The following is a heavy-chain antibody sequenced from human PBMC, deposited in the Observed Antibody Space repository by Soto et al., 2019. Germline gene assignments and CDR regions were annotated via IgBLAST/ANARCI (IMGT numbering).Heavy chain of an antibody. CDR1: GYTLTSYC. D-gene: IGHD5-18*01. CDR3: ASGWIQIWSTIDY. J-gene: IGHJ4*02. CDR2: ISAYNGNT. Sequence: ASVKVSCKASGYTLTSYCISWVRQAPGQGLEWMGWISAYNGNTNYAQKLQGRVTMTTDTSISTAYMELRSLRSDDTAVYYCASGWIQIWSTIDYWGQGTLVTVSS. V-gene: IGHV1-18*01.